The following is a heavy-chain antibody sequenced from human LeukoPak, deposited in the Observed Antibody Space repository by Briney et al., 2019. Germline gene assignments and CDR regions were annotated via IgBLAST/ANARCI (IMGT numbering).Heavy chain of an antibody. CDR1: GGSIGTYY. J-gene: IGHJ4*02. CDR2: IHTSGST. Sequence: PSETLSLTCSVSGGSIGTYYGSWIRQSAGKGLEWIGRIHTSGSTNYNPSLKSRVAMSVDTSKNQFSLTVTSVSAADTGVYYCARAPEFSSGWLLDCWGQGSLVTVSS. V-gene: IGHV4-4*07. CDR3: ARAPEFSSGWLLDC. D-gene: IGHD6-19*01.